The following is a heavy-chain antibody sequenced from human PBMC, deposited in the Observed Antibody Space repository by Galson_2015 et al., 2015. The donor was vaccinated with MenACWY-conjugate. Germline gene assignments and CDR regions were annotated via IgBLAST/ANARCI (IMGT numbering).Heavy chain of an antibody. CDR3: AREDMIRGSGYDFDF. J-gene: IGHJ4*02. V-gene: IGHV1-2*06. CDR1: GYTFTTYY. CDR2: IDPGSGGT. D-gene: IGHD5-12*01. Sequence: SVKVSCKASGYTFTTYYMHWMRQAPGQGLEWMGRIDPGSGGTDFAQKFQGRVTMTRDTSISTAYMKFSRLRSDDTAVYYCAREDMIRGSGYDFDFWGQGTLVTVS.